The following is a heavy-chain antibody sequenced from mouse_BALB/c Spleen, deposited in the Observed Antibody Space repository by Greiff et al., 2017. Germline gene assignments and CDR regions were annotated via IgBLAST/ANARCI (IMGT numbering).Heavy chain of an antibody. V-gene: IGHV5-6-3*01. CDR2: INSNGGST. J-gene: IGHJ2*01. CDR1: GFTFSSYG. Sequence: EVKLMESGGGLVQPGGSLKLSCAASGFTFSSYGMSWVRQTPDKRLELVATINSNGGSTYYPDSVKGRFTISRDNAKNTLYLQMSSLKSEDTAMYYCAREYYGYLFDYWGQGTTLTVSS. D-gene: IGHD1-2*01. CDR3: AREYYGYLFDY.